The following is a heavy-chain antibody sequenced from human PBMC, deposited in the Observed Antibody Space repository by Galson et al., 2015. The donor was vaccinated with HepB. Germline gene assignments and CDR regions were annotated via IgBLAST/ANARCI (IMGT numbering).Heavy chain of an antibody. V-gene: IGHV5-51*01. J-gene: IGHJ4*02. CDR3: ARLPPIGYDKGGALDY. CDR2: IYPGDSDT. Sequence: QSGAEVKKPGESLKISCKGSGYSFTSYWIGWVRQMPGKGLEWMGIIYPGDSDTRYSPSFQGQVTISADKSISTAYLQWSSLKASGTAMYYCARLPPIGYDKGGALDYWGQGTLVTVSS. CDR1: GYSFTSYW. D-gene: IGHD3-22*01.